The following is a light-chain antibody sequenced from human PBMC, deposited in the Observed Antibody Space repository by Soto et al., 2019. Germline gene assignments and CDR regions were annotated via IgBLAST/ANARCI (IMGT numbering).Light chain of an antibody. V-gene: IGLV2-14*01. Sequence: QSALTQPASVSGSPGQSITISCTGTSSDVGGYSYVSWYQQHPGKAPKLMIYEVSNRPSGVSNRFSGSKSGNTASLTISGLQAEDEADYYCSSYTSSSTPVLFGGGTKLTVL. CDR3: SSYTSSSTPVL. CDR1: SSDVGGYSY. J-gene: IGLJ2*01. CDR2: EVS.